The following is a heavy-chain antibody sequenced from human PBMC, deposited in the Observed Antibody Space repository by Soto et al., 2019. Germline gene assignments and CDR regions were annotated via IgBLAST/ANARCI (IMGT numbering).Heavy chain of an antibody. D-gene: IGHD1-1*01. CDR2: ISYDGNNK. J-gene: IGHJ4*02. V-gene: IGHV3-30*18. Sequence: QVQLVESGGGVVQPGRSLRLSCAASGFTFSTYGMHWVRQAPGKGLEWVAVISYDGNNKYYADSVKGRFTISRDNSKNTLYLRMRSLRAEETAVYYCAKSVYNWNDGFFDYWGQGTLVTVSS. CDR1: GFTFSTYG. CDR3: AKSVYNWNDGFFDY.